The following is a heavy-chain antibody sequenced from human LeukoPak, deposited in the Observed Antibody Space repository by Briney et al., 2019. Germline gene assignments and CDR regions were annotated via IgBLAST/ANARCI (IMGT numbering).Heavy chain of an antibody. D-gene: IGHD3-22*01. Sequence: ASVKVSCKASGGTFSSYAISWVRQAPGQGLEWMGGIIPIFGTANYAQKFQGRVTITTDESTSTAYMELSSLRSEDTAVYYCARGGLYDSSGYWLDYWGQGTLVNVSS. CDR3: ARGGLYDSSGYWLDY. J-gene: IGHJ4*02. V-gene: IGHV1-69*05. CDR1: GGTFSSYA. CDR2: IIPIFGTA.